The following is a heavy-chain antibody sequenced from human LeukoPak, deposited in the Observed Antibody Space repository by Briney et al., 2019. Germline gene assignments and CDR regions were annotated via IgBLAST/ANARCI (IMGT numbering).Heavy chain of an antibody. D-gene: IGHD6-19*01. CDR3: TSPKADSSYYGLDV. J-gene: IGHJ6*02. Sequence: GGSLRLSCAASGFTFSGSVMHWVRQASGKGLEWVARIRSKANNYAPAYAASVKGRFTVTRDDSKNTAYLQVNSLKTEDTAVYYCTSPKADSSYYGLDVWGQGTTVTVSS. V-gene: IGHV3-73*01. CDR1: GFTFSGSV. CDR2: IRSKANNYAP.